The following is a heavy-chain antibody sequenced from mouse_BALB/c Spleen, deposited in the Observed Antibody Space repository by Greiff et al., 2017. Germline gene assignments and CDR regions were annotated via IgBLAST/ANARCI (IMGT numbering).Heavy chain of an antibody. D-gene: IGHD1-2*01. Sequence: EVQLQESGAELVKPGASVKLSCTASGFNITDTYMHWVKQRPEQGLEWIGRIDPANGNTKYDPKFQGKATITADTSSNTAYLQLSSLTSEDTAVYYCAIISTSTGDAMDDWGQGTSVTVSA. CDR3: AIISTSTGDAMDD. CDR2: IDPANGNT. J-gene: IGHJ4*01. V-gene: IGHV14-3*02. CDR1: GFNITDTY.